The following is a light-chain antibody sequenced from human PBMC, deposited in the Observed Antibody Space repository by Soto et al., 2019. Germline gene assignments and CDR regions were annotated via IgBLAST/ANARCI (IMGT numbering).Light chain of an antibody. CDR1: STDVGAYAF. CDR3: SSFTGSTSVV. V-gene: IGLV2-14*01. CDR2: DVF. Sequence: QSVLTQPASVSGSPGQSITISCTGTSTDVGAYAFVSWYQQHPGKAPKLMVYDVFNRPSGVSNRFSGSKSGSTASLTISGLQAEDEADYYCSSFTGSTSVVFGGGTKLTVL. J-gene: IGLJ3*02.